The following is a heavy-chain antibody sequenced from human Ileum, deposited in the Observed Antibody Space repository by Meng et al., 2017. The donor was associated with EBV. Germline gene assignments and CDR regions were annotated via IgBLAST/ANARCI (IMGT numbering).Heavy chain of an antibody. Sequence: VQRQVSGPGRVKPPEALSLTCTVSGGSVSISSYYWSWIRQPPGKGLEWIGYIYYSGTTNYNPSLESRVTISVDTSKNQFSLKLRSVAASDTAVYYCARGWDTAMDSGWGQGTLVTVSS. CDR1: GGSVSISSYY. D-gene: IGHD5-18*01. J-gene: IGHJ4*02. V-gene: IGHV4-61*01. CDR3: ARGWDTAMDSG. CDR2: IYYSGTT.